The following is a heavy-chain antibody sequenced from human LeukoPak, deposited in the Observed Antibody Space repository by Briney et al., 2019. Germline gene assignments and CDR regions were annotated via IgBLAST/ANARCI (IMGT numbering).Heavy chain of an antibody. J-gene: IGHJ5*02. CDR1: GYTFTSYG. CDR2: IIPIFATA. CDR3: ARHCSGGSCYWFDP. Sequence: SVKVSCKASGYTFTSYGISWVRQAPGQGLEWMGGIIPIFATANYAQKFQGRVTITTDESTSTAYMELSSLRSDDTAVYYCARHCSGGSCYWFDPWGQGTLVTVSS. V-gene: IGHV1-69*05. D-gene: IGHD2-15*01.